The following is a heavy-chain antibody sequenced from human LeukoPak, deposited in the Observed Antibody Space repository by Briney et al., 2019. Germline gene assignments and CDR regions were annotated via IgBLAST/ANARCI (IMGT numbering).Heavy chain of an antibody. J-gene: IGHJ4*02. D-gene: IGHD2-2*01. CDR1: GGTFSSYA. CDR3: ARGGRANCGSTSCYSYPPDY. V-gene: IGHV1-69*05. Sequence: GASVKVSCKASGGTFSSYAISWVRQAPGQGLEWMGGIIPIFGTANYAQKFQGRVTITTDESTSTAYMELSSLRSEDTAMYYCARGGRANCGSTSCYSYPPDYWGQGTLVTVSS. CDR2: IIPIFGTA.